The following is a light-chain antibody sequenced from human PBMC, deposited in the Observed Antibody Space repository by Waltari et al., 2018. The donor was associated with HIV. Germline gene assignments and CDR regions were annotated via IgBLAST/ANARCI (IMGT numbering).Light chain of an antibody. J-gene: IGLJ2*01. CDR3: LLSYDGTLV. CDR2: DSN. V-gene: IGLV7-46*01. Sequence: QPVVTQEPSLTVSPRGTVILTCASSAGVVTLGPCPYWFQLRPGQAPKTLIFDSNNRYPLTPARFAGSFLGGKAALTLTGAQPEDEAAYYCLLSYDGTLVFGGGT. CDR1: AGVVTLGPC.